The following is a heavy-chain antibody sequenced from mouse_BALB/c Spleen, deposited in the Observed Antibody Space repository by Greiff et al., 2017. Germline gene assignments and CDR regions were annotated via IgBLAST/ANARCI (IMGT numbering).Heavy chain of an antibody. CDR3: ARSGYGKEGFAY. V-gene: IGHV1-54*01. CDR1: GYAFTNYL. Sequence: QVQLQQSGAELVRPGTSVKVSCKASGYAFTNYLIEWVKQRPGQGLEWIGVINPGSGGTNYNEKFKVKATLTADKSSSTAYMQLSSLTSDDSAVYFCARSGYGKEGFAYWGQGTLVTVSA. CDR2: INPGSGGT. J-gene: IGHJ3*01. D-gene: IGHD2-10*02.